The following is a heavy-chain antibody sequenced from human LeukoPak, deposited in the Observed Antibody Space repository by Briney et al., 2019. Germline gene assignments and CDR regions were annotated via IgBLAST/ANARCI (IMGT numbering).Heavy chain of an antibody. CDR1: GGSFSGYY. CDR2: VNHSGST. J-gene: IGHJ4*02. V-gene: IGHV4-34*01. CDR3: ARRPGVRDGSYYYDSSGYPYYFDY. Sequence: SETLSLTCAVYGGSFSGYYWSWIRQPPGKGLEWIGEVNHSGSTKYNPSLKSRVTISVDTSKNQFSLKLSSVTAADTAVYYCARRPGVRDGSYYYDSSGYPYYFDYWGQGTLVTVSS. D-gene: IGHD3-22*01.